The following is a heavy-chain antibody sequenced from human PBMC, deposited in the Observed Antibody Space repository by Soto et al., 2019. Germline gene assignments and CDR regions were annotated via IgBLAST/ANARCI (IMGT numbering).Heavy chain of an antibody. CDR3: ARDEYYDSSGYFGGYYYYGMDV. Sequence: GESLKISCKGSGYSFTSYWIGWVRQMPGKGLEWMGIIYPGDSDTRYSPSFQGQVTISADTSTSTVYMELSSLRSEDTAVYYCARDEYYDSSGYFGGYYYYGMDVWGQGTTVTVSS. J-gene: IGHJ6*02. D-gene: IGHD3-22*01. CDR1: GYSFTSYW. V-gene: IGHV5-51*01. CDR2: IYPGDSDT.